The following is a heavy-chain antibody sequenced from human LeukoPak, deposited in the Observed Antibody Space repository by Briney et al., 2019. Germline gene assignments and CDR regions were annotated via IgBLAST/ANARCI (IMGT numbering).Heavy chain of an antibody. CDR1: GGSISSHY. D-gene: IGHD3-22*01. V-gene: IGHV4-59*11. CDR2: TYYSGST. Sequence: SETLSLTCTVSGGSISSHYWSWIRQPPGKGLEWIGYTYYSGSTNYNPSLKSRVTISVDTSKNQFSLKLSSVTAADTAVYYCARAPYYYDTWGQGTLVTVSS. J-gene: IGHJ4*02. CDR3: ARAPYYYDT.